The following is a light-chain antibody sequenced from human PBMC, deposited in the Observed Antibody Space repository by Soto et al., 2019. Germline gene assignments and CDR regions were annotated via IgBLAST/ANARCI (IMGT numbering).Light chain of an antibody. CDR1: QDIKTY. J-gene: IGKJ3*01. Sequence: DIRMTQSPSSLSASVGDRVTITCQASQDIKTYLNWYQQKPGKAPKLLIYTTSDLQTGVSSRFSGGGSGTHFTFTITNMQPEDVATYYCQQYDKLPFTFGHGTKVDIK. CDR3: QQYDKLPFT. CDR2: TTS. V-gene: IGKV1-33*01.